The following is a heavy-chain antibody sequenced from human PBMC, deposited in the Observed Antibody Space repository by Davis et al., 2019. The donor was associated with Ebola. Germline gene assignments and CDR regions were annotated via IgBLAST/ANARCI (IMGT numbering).Heavy chain of an antibody. CDR2: INHSGCT. V-gene: IGHV4-39*07. J-gene: IGHJ6*02. CDR1: GGSISSVSYY. D-gene: IGHD3-22*01. CDR3: ARWPYYYDSSGYGYYYYGMDV. Sequence: PSETLSLTVTVSGGSISSVSYYWSWIRQPPGKGLEWIGEINHSGCTNYNPSLKSRVTISVDTSKNQFSLKLSFVPAADTAVYYCARWPYYYDSSGYGYYYYGMDVWGQGTTVTVSS.